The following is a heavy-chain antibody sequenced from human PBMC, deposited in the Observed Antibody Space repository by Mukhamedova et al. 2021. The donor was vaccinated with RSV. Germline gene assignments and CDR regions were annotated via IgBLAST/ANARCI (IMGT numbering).Heavy chain of an antibody. D-gene: IGHD3-3*01. V-gene: IGHV3-15*01. CDR2: AT. Sequence: ATDYAAPVKGRFTISRDDSKNTLYLQMNSLKTEDTAVYYCTASSRFLEWLLNYYYYMDVWGQGTTVTVSS. J-gene: IGHJ6*03. CDR3: TASSRFLEWLLNYYYYMDV.